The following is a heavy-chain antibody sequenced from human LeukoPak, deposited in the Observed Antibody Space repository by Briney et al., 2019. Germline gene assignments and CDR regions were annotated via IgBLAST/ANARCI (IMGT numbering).Heavy chain of an antibody. CDR2: IYDRGST. J-gene: IGHJ4*02. CDR3: ARGRTFDN. Sequence: PSETLSLTCTVSGGSISSYYWSWIRQPPGEGLEWIGNIYDRGSTKYNPSLKSRVTISVDTSKNQFSLRLSSVTAADTAVYYCARGRTFDNWGQGTLVTVSS. CDR1: GGSISSYY. V-gene: IGHV4-59*01.